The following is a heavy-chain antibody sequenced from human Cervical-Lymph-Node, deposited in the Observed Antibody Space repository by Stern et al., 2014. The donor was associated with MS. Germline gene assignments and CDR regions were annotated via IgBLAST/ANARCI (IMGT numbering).Heavy chain of an antibody. D-gene: IGHD3-22*01. Sequence: VQLEESGAEVKKPGASVKVSCKASGYTFTSYYMHWVRQAPGQGLEWMGIINPSGGSTSYAQKFQGRVTMTRDTSTSTVYMELSSLRSEDTAVYYCARDFETDSSGYKNENYYYYGMDVWGQGTTVTVSS. V-gene: IGHV1-46*01. CDR3: ARDFETDSSGYKNENYYYYGMDV. CDR2: INPSGGST. J-gene: IGHJ6*02. CDR1: GYTFTSYY.